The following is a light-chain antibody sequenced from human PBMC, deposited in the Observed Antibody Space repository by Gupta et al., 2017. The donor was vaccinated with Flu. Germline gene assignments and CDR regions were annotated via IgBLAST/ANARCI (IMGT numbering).Light chain of an antibody. Sequence: QMTQSPSSLSASVGDRVTVTCRASQTIFNFLNWYQQKPGKAPKLLIYAASSLESGVPSRFSGSGTGTDFTLTITSLQPEDFATYYCQHAYTTPPTFGQGTRVEV. CDR3: QHAYTTPPT. J-gene: IGKJ1*01. CDR2: AAS. V-gene: IGKV1-39*01. CDR1: QTIFNF.